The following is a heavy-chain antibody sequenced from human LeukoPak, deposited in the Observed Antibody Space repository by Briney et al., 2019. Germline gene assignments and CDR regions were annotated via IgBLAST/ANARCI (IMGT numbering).Heavy chain of an antibody. J-gene: IGHJ5*02. V-gene: IGHV4-39*07. CDR1: GGSISSSVYH. CDR3: ARVLRAAPHWFDP. CDR2: IYYSGNT. Sequence: SETLSLTCTVSGGSISSSVYHWGWIRQPPGKGLEWIGSIYYSGNTQYKSSLKSRVTISVDTSKNQFSLKLTSVTAADTALYYCARVLRAAPHWFDPWGQGTLVTVSS. D-gene: IGHD6-13*01.